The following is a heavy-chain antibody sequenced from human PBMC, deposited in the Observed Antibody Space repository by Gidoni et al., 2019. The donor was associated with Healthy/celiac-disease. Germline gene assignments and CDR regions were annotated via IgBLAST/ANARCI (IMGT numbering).Heavy chain of an antibody. CDR2: IIPIFGTA. Sequence: QVQLVQSGAEVKKPGSSVKVSCKASGGTFSSYAISWVRQAPGQGLEWMGGIIPIFGTANYAQKFQGRVTITADESTSTAYMELSSLRSEDTAVYYCARVGSGGPESDYYYYGMDVWGQGTTVTVSS. V-gene: IGHV1-69*01. CDR3: ARVGSGGPESDYYYYGMDV. D-gene: IGHD3-10*01. CDR1: GGTFSSYA. J-gene: IGHJ6*02.